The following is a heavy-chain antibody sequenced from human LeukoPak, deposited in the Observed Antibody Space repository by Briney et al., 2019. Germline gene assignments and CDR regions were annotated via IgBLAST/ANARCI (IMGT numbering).Heavy chain of an antibody. V-gene: IGHV4-4*09. CDR1: GVSISSYY. CDR2: IYTSGST. Sequence: SETLSLTCTVSGVSISSYYWSWLRQPPGKGLEWIGYIYTSGSTNYNPSLKSRLTISVDTSKNQFSLKLSSVPAADAAVYYCARHVSGELPDYWGQGTLVTVSS. CDR3: ARHVSGELPDY. J-gene: IGHJ4*02. D-gene: IGHD1-26*01.